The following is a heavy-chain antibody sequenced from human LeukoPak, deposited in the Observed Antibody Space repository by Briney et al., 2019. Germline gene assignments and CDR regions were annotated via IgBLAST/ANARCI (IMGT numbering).Heavy chain of an antibody. CDR1: GFTFSSYG. V-gene: IGHV3-33*01. D-gene: IGHD4-17*01. CDR3: ARGDYGGFTEYYFDY. CDR2: IWYDGSNK. Sequence: GGSLRLSCAASGFTFSSYGMHWVRQAPGKGLEWVAVIWYDGSNKYYADSVKGRLTISRDNSKNTLYLQMNSLRAEDTAVYYCARGDYGGFTEYYFDYWGQGTLVTVSS. J-gene: IGHJ4*02.